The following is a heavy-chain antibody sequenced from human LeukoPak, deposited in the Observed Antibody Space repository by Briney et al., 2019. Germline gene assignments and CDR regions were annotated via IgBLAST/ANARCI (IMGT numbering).Heavy chain of an antibody. D-gene: IGHD5-12*01. CDR3: ARVGAMATATIDY. Sequence: GGSLRLSCAASGFTFSNAWMNWVRQAPGKGLEWVSYISSSSSTIYYADSVKGRLTISRDNAKNSLYLQMNSLRDEDTAVYYCARVGAMATATIDYWGQGTLVTVSS. V-gene: IGHV3-48*02. J-gene: IGHJ4*02. CDR1: GFTFSNAW. CDR2: ISSSSSTI.